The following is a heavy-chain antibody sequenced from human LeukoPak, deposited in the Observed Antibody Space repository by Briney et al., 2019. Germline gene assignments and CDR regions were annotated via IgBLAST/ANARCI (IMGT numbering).Heavy chain of an antibody. CDR1: GFTFSSYE. Sequence: PGGSLRLSCAASGFTFSSYEMNWVRQAPGKGLEWVSYISSSGSTIYYADSVKGRFTISRDNAKNSLYLQMNSLRAEDTAIYYCARDRGYYGSGSYWGNFDCWGQGTLVTVSS. CDR3: ARDRGYYGSGSYWGNFDC. CDR2: ISSSGSTI. V-gene: IGHV3-48*03. J-gene: IGHJ4*02. D-gene: IGHD3-10*01.